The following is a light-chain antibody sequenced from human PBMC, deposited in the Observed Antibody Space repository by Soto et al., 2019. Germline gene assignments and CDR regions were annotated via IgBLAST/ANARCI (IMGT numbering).Light chain of an antibody. CDR3: QQYGSSPRT. CDR1: QSVSSNY. V-gene: IGKV3-20*01. J-gene: IGKJ1*01. CDR2: DAS. Sequence: EIVLTQSPGTLSLSPGERATLSCRASQSVSSNYLAWYQQKPGQAPRLLIYDASTRATGIPDRFSGSGSGTDLTLTVSRLESEDFAVYYCQQYGSSPRTFGQGTKVEIK.